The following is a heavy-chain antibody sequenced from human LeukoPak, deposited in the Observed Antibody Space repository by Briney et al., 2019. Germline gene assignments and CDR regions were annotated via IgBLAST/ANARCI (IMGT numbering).Heavy chain of an antibody. J-gene: IGHJ4*02. CDR1: GGSISSGSYY. Sequence: PSQTLSLTCTVSGGSISSGSYYWSWIRQPAGKGLEWIGRIYTSGSTNYNPSLKSRFTISVDTSKSQFSLKLSSVTAADTAVYYCASSGYSYGPYYFDYWGQGTLVTVSS. D-gene: IGHD5-18*01. V-gene: IGHV4-61*02. CDR3: ASSGYSYGPYYFDY. CDR2: IYTSGST.